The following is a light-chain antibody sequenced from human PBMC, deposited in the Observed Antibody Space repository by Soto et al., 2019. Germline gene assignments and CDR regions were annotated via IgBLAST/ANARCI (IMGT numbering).Light chain of an antibody. V-gene: IGKV3-15*01. CDR2: GAS. J-gene: IGKJ1*01. Sequence: RSPATLSKSPGERATLSCRASQSVSSNLAWYQQKPGQAPRLLIYGASTRATGIPARFSGSGSGTEFTLTISSLQSEDFAVYYCQQYNNWPPWTFGQGTKVDIK. CDR1: QSVSSN. CDR3: QQYNNWPPWT.